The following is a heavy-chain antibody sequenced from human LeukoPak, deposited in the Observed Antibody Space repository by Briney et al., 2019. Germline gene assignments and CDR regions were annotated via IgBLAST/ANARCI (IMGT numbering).Heavy chain of an antibody. CDR3: ARDRLSGVVDF. J-gene: IGHJ4*02. Sequence: GGSLRLSCAASGFTFSDYYMSWLRQAPGKGLEWVSYISSSGYSTYYADSVKGRFTISRDNAKNSLFLQMNSLRAEDTAVYYCARDRLSGVVDFWGQGTLVTVSS. CDR2: ISSSGYST. CDR1: GFTFSDYY. V-gene: IGHV3-11*04.